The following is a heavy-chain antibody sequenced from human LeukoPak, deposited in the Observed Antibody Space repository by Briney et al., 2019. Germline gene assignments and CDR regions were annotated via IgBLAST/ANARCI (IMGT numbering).Heavy chain of an antibody. V-gene: IGHV3-33*01. CDR3: ARDLSITYYYYGMDV. CDR2: IWYDGSNK. D-gene: IGHD3-10*01. J-gene: IGHJ6*02. CDR1: GFTFSSYG. Sequence: GGSLRLSCAASGFTFSSYGMPWVRQAPGKGLEWVAVIWYDGSNKYYADSVKGRFTISRDNSKNTLYLQMNSLRAEDTAVYYCARDLSITYYYYGMDVWGQGTTVTVSS.